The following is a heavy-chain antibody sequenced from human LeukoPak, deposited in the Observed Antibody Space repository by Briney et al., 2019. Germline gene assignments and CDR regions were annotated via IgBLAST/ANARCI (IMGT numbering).Heavy chain of an antibody. CDR2: ISSSGSTI. V-gene: IGHV3-48*04. D-gene: IGHD5-24*01. CDR3: ARDGLGDGYNDY. J-gene: IGHJ4*02. Sequence: PGGSLSLSCDASGFTFGSYAMYWVRQAPGKGLEWVSYISSSGSTIYYADSVKGRFTISRDNAKNSLYLQMNSLRAEDTAVYYCARDGLGDGYNDYWGQGTLVTVSS. CDR1: GFTFGSYA.